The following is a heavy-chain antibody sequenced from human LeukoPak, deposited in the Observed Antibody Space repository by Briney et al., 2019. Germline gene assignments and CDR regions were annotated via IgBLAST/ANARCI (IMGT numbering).Heavy chain of an antibody. CDR1: GGSISSSSYY. CDR2: IYYSGST. D-gene: IGHD6-13*01. J-gene: IGHJ4*02. Sequence: SETLSLTCTVSGGSISSSSYYWGWIRQPPGKGLEWIGSIYYSGSTYYKPSLKSRVTISVDTSKNQFSLKLSSVTAADTAVYYCARDRQQLVRGDYFDYWGQGTLVTVSS. CDR3: ARDRQQLVRGDYFDY. V-gene: IGHV4-39*07.